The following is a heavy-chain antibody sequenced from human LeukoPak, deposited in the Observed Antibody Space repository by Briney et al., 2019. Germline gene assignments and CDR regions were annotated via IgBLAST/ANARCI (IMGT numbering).Heavy chain of an antibody. V-gene: IGHV3-21*01. CDR1: GFTFSTYS. CDR3: ARSFDI. Sequence: GGSLRLSCEGSGFTFSTYSMTWVRQAPGKGLEWVSSISSSSRNTYYTDSVKGRFTISRDNAKNSLFLQMNSLRADDTAVYYCARSFDIWGQGTMVTVSS. CDR2: ISSSSRNT. J-gene: IGHJ3*02.